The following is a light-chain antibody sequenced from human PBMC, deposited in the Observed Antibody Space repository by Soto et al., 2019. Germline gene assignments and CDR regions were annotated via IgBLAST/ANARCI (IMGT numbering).Light chain of an antibody. CDR2: EVS. Sequence: SALTQPASVSGSPGQSITISCTGTSSDVGGYNYVSWYQQHPGKAPKLMIYEVSKWPSGVPDRFSGSKSGNTASLTVSGLQAEDEADYFCSSYAGSNNFVFGTGTKVTVL. J-gene: IGLJ1*01. V-gene: IGLV2-8*01. CDR1: SSDVGGYNY. CDR3: SSYAGSNNFV.